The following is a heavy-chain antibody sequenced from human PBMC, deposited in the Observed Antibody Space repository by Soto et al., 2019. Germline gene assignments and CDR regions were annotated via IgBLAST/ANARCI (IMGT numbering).Heavy chain of an antibody. CDR3: ARDHRYDGSGEIHYYYYMDV. Sequence: GGSLRLSCAASGFTVSSNYMSWVRQAPGKGLEWVSVIYSGGSTYYADSVKGRFTISRDNSKNTLYLQLNSLRAEDTAVYYCARDHRYDGSGEIHYYYYMDVWGKGTTVTVSS. CDR2: IYSGGST. J-gene: IGHJ6*03. D-gene: IGHD3-10*01. CDR1: GFTVSSNY. V-gene: IGHV3-66*01.